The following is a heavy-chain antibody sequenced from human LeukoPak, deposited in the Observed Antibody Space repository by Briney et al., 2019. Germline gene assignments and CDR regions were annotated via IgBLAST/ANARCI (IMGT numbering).Heavy chain of an antibody. J-gene: IGHJ4*02. V-gene: IGHV1-69*05. D-gene: IGHD3-3*01. Sequence: SVKVSCKASGGTFSSYAISWVRQAPGQGLEWMGGIIPIFGTANYAQKFQGRVTITTDESTSTAYMELSSLRSEDTAVYYCARNRGRGFLEWLLDYWGQGTLVTVSS. CDR1: GGTFSSYA. CDR2: IIPIFGTA. CDR3: ARNRGRGFLEWLLDY.